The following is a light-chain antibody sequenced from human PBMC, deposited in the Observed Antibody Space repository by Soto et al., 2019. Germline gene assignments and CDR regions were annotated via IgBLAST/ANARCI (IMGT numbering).Light chain of an antibody. CDR3: QQRGNWPIT. Sequence: EIVLTQSPVTLSLSPGERATLSCRASQSIRTYLAWYQQRPGQAPRLLIYGASDRATGIPARFSGGGSGXXXXXXXXXXEPEDSAVYYCQQRGNWPITFGQGTRLEIK. V-gene: IGKV3-11*01. CDR2: GAS. CDR1: QSIRTY. J-gene: IGKJ5*01.